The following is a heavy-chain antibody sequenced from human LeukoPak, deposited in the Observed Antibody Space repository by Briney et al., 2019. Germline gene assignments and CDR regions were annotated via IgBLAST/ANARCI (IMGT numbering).Heavy chain of an antibody. J-gene: IGHJ4*02. CDR1: GFTFDDYA. D-gene: IGHD5-12*01. Sequence: PGGSLRLSCAASGFTFDDYAMHWVRQAPGKGLEWFSGISWNSGSIGYADSVKGRFTISRDNAKNSLYLQMNSLRAEDTALYYCAKVGSGYDFDYWGQGTLVTVSS. CDR3: AKVGSGYDFDY. V-gene: IGHV3-9*01. CDR2: ISWNSGSI.